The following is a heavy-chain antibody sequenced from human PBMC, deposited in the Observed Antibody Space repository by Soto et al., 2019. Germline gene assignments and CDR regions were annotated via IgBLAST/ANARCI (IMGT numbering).Heavy chain of an antibody. J-gene: IGHJ4*02. CDR1: GYCFTTYC. D-gene: IGHD6-13*01. Sequence: XESLKISCRASGYCFTTYCIGWVRQMPGKGLEWMGIIYPGDSDTRYSPSFQGQVTISADKSISTAYLRWSSLKASDSAMFYCARKDIAGNSVDSWGQGTLVTVSS. V-gene: IGHV5-51*01. CDR2: IYPGDSDT. CDR3: ARKDIAGNSVDS.